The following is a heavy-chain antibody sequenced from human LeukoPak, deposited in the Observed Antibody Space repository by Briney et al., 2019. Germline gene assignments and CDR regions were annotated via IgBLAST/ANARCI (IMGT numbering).Heavy chain of an antibody. CDR1: GFTFSSYE. CDR3: AELGITMIGGV. J-gene: IGHJ6*04. D-gene: IGHD3-10*02. V-gene: IGHV3-48*03. CDR2: ISSSGSTI. Sequence: GGSLRLSCAASGFTFSSYEMNWVRQAPGKGLGWVSYISSSGSTIYYADSVKGRFTISRDNAKNSLYLQMNSLRAEDTAVYYCAELGITMIGGVWGKGTTVTISS.